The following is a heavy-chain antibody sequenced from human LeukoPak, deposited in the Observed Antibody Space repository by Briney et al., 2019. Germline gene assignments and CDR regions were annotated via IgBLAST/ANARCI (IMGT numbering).Heavy chain of an antibody. V-gene: IGHV4-4*07. J-gene: IGHJ3*02. CDR3: ARIDSSGYDAFDI. Sequence: TSETLSLTCTVSGASIWIRQPAGKGLEWIGRIYTSGSTNYNPSLKSRVTMSVDTSKNQFSLKLSSVTAADTAVYYCARIDSSGYDAFDIWGQGTMVTVSS. D-gene: IGHD3-22*01. CDR2: IYTSGST. CDR1: GASI.